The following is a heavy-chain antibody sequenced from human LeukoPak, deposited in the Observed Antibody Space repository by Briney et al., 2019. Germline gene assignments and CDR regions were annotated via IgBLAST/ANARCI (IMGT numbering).Heavy chain of an antibody. J-gene: IGHJ4*02. CDR3: ARTYMMVAALPAAFDY. V-gene: IGHV4-34*01. CDR2: INHSGST. D-gene: IGHD2-15*01. CDR1: GGSFSGYY. Sequence: SETLSLTCAVYGGSFSGYYWSWIRQPPGKGLEWIGEINHSGSTNYNPSLKSRVTISVDTSKNQFSLKLSSVTAADTAVYYCARTYMMVAALPAAFDYWGQGTLVTVSS.